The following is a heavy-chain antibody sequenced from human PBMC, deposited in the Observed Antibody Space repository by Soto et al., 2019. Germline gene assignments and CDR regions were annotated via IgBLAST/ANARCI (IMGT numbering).Heavy chain of an antibody. V-gene: IGHV4-59*12. Sequence: SETLSLTCTVSGGSISSYSWSWIRQPPGKGLEWIGYIYHSGSTYYNPSLKSRVTISVDRSKNQFSLKLSSVTAADSAVYYCARVGYSSSWYWFDPWGQGTLVTVSS. CDR1: GGSISSYS. J-gene: IGHJ5*02. CDR3: ARVGYSSSWYWFDP. D-gene: IGHD6-13*01. CDR2: IYHSGST.